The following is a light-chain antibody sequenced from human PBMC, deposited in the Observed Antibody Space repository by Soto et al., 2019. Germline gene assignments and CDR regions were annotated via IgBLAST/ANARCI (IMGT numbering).Light chain of an antibody. V-gene: IGKV1-39*01. CDR1: QRIRTY. Sequence: DIPVTQSPSSLSASVGDRVTITCRASQRIRTYLNWCQQKHGRGPKLLIYAASILQSGVPSRFSGSGSGTDVTHTISRLQPEDLATYYCQQSYNTPLTYGGGTNVEIK. J-gene: IGKJ4*01. CDR3: QQSYNTPLT. CDR2: AAS.